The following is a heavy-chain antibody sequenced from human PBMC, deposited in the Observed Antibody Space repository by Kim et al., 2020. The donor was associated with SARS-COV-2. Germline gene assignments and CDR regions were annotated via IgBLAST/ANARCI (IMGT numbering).Heavy chain of an antibody. Sequence: GGSLRLSCAASEFSFSDYAMSWVRQAPGKGLEWVSGISGSGGRTNYADSLKGRFTISRDNSKATLYLKMNSLRSEDTAVYYCMRGVRRTEYSFDIWGQGTMVYVSS. J-gene: IGHJ3*02. CDR2: ISGSGGRT. CDR3: MRGVRRTEYSFDI. CDR1: EFSFSDYA. V-gene: IGHV3-23*01. D-gene: IGHD2-15*01.